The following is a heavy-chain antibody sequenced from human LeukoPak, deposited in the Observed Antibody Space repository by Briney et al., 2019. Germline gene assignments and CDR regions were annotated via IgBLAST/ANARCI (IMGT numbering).Heavy chain of an antibody. D-gene: IGHD1-26*01. V-gene: IGHV3-7*01. Sequence: PGGSLRLSCAASGFTFSSYWMSWVRQAPGKGLEWVAKIEKDGSAAYYVDSMKGRFTISRDNAENSLYLQMNSLRAEDTAVYSCARAGVTNLLGETYWYFDLWGRGTLVTVSS. CDR3: ARAGVTNLLGETYWYFDL. CDR1: GFTFSSYW. CDR2: IEKDGSAA. J-gene: IGHJ2*01.